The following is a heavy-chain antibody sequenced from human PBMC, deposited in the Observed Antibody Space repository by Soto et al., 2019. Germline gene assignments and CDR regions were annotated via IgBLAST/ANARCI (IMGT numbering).Heavy chain of an antibody. V-gene: IGHV1-18*01. J-gene: IGHJ6*03. CDR1: GYTFTSYG. Sequence: QVQLVQSGAEVKKPGASVKVSCKASGYTFTSYGISWVRQAPGQGLEWLGWISAYNGNTNYAQKLQGRVTMTTATSSSTAYRELRSLRSDDTAVYYCARVYCSGGSCYLGFGWYYYYMDVWGKGTTGTVSS. CDR2: ISAYNGNT. CDR3: ARVYCSGGSCYLGFGWYYYYMDV. D-gene: IGHD2-15*01.